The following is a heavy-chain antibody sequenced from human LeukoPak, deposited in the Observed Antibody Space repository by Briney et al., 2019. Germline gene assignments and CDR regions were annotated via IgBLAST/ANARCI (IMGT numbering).Heavy chain of an antibody. CDR3: ARAPRGDVVVPDASTFDP. D-gene: IGHD2-2*01. CDR2: ISAYNGKT. V-gene: IGHV1-18*01. CDR1: GGSFSSYV. J-gene: IGHJ5*02. Sequence: GASVKVSCKASGGSFSSYVITWVRQAPGQGLEWMGWISAYNGKTNYAQKFQGRVTMTTDTSTNTAYMELRSLRSDDTAVYYCARAPRGDVVVPDASTFDPWGQGTLVTVSS.